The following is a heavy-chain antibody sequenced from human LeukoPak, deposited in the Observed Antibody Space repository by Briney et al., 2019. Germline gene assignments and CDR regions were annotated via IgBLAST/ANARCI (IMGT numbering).Heavy chain of an antibody. Sequence: GGSLRLSCAASGFTFSSYAMSWVRQAPGKGLEWVAVISKDGNERHYADPVKDRFTISRDNSKNTVYLQIDSLSVEDTAVYYCAREGSRGYYPYWGQGILVTVSS. CDR3: AREGSRGYYPY. D-gene: IGHD3-22*01. J-gene: IGHJ4*01. V-gene: IGHV3-30*03. CDR2: ISKDGNER. CDR1: GFTFSSYA.